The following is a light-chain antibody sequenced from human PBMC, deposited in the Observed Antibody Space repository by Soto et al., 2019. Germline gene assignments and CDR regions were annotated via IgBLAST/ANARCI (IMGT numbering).Light chain of an antibody. Sequence: EIVLTQSPGTLSLSPGERATLSCRASQSVSSSYLAWYQQKPGQAPRLLLYRASSRATCIPDKFSGSGSATVFTLTISRLEPEVFAVYYCQLYCSYPLFGPGTKVDIK. V-gene: IGKV3-20*01. J-gene: IGKJ3*01. CDR1: QSVSSSY. CDR3: QLYCSYPL. CDR2: RAS.